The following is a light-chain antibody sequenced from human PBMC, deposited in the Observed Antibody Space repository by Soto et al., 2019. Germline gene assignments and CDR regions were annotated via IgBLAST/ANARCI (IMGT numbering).Light chain of an antibody. V-gene: IGKV1-12*01. CDR3: QQASSFTLT. CDR2: SAS. Sequence: IQMTQFPSSVSASVGDTVTITCRASQGIGSWLAWYHQIPGKAPKLLIYSASSLQSGTPSRFTGRGSGAALTITITNMKHEDVAVYHCQQASSFTLTFGGGTQVDIK. CDR1: QGIGSW. J-gene: IGKJ4*01.